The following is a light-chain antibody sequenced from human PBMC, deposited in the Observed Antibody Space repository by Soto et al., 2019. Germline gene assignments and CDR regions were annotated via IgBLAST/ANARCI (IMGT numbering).Light chain of an antibody. Sequence: DIQMTQSPSSLSASVGDRFTITCRASQSISSYLNWYQQKPGKAPKLLIYHASTLESGVPSRFSGSGSGTEFTLTISSLQPDDFATYYCQQYNNYPRTFGQGTKVDI. CDR2: HAS. V-gene: IGKV1-5*01. CDR1: QSISSY. J-gene: IGKJ1*01. CDR3: QQYNNYPRT.